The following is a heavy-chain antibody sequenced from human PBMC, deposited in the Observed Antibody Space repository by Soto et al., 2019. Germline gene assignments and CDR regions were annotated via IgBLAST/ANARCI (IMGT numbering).Heavy chain of an antibody. CDR1: GFTFSSYD. V-gene: IGHV3-48*02. CDR2: ISGGSSRI. Sequence: GGSLRLSCAASGFTFSSYDMNWVRQAPGKGLEWVSYISGGSSRIFYADSVKGRFTISRDNAKNSLYLQMNSLRDEDTGVYYCARVIYGGWSTIKDYYYYAMDVWGQGTTVTVSS. CDR3: ARVIYGGWSTIKDYYYYAMDV. D-gene: IGHD5-12*01. J-gene: IGHJ6*02.